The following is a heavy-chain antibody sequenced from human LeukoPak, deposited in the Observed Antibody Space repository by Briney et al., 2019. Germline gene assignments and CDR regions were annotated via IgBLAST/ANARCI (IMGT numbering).Heavy chain of an antibody. CDR1: GFSFSGFI. CDR2: IRNKDDSYAT. CDR3: ARQVVGGAGHDY. V-gene: IGHV3-73*01. D-gene: IGHD1-14*01. J-gene: IGHJ4*02. Sequence: GGSLRLSCAASGFSFSGFIIHWVRQASGKGLEWVGRIRNKDDSYATGYSASVKGRFTISRDDSKNTAYLQMNSLKTEDTAVYYCARQVVGGAGHDYWGQGTLVTVSS.